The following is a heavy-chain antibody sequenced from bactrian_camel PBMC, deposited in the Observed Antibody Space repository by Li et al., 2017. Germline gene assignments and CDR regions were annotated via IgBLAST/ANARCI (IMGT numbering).Heavy chain of an antibody. Sequence: DVQLVESGGGSVQAGGSLTLSCAASGFTYPIGLMAWLRQVPGKEREGVAAFDTDGSTDYADSVKGRFTISKDVAKNTLHLQMNNLKPEDSARYYCAASNRLLASGFRHTSGSWGQGTQVTVS. CDR2: FDTDGST. CDR1: GFTYPIGL. CDR3: AASNRLLASGFRHTSGS. V-gene: IGHV3S67*01. J-gene: IGHJ6*01. D-gene: IGHD2*01.